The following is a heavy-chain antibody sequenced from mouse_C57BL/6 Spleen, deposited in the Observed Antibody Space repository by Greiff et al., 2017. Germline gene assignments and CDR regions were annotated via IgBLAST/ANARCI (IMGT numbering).Heavy chain of an antibody. Sequence: EVKLMASGAELVKPGASVKLSCTASGFNIKDYYMHWVKQRTEQGLEWIGRIDPEDGETTSAPQFQGTATITADTSSHQAYLQLSSLTSEETAVYYCARGGAQALRGYFDYWGQGTTLTVSS. V-gene: IGHV14-2*01. J-gene: IGHJ2*01. CDR2: IDPEDGET. CDR1: GFNIKDYY. CDR3: ARGGAQALRGYFDY. D-gene: IGHD3-2*02.